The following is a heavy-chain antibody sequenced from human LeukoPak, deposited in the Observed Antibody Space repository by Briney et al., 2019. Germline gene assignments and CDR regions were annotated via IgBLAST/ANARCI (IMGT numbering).Heavy chain of an antibody. CDR3: ARAAGGYYYFLVAY. D-gene: IGHD3-22*01. CDR2: ISYDGSNK. V-gene: IGHV3-30-3*01. J-gene: IGHJ4*02. Sequence: PGGSLRLSCAASGFTFSSYAMHWVHQAPGKGLEWVAVISYDGSNKYYADSVKGRFTISRDNSKNTLYLQMNSLRAEDTAVYYCARAAGGYYYFLVAYWGQGTLVTVSS. CDR1: GFTFSSYA.